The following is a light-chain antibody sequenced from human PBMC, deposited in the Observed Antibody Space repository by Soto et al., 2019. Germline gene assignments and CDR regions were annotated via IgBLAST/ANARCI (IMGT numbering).Light chain of an antibody. Sequence: QAVVTQEPSLSVSPGETVTLTCGLSSGSVSASNYPSWYQQTPGQAPRTLIYRTSTRSSGVPDRFSGSILGNKAALTITGAQAEDESDYHCVLYMGSGIWVFGGGTKLTVL. CDR2: RTS. J-gene: IGLJ3*02. CDR1: SGSVSASNY. V-gene: IGLV8-61*01. CDR3: VLYMGSGIWV.